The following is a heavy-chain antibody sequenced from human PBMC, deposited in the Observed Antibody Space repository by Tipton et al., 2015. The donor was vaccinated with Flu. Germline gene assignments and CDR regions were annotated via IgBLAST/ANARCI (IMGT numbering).Heavy chain of an antibody. V-gene: IGHV4-34*01. D-gene: IGHD2-15*01. Sequence: TLSLTCAVYGGSFSGYYWSWIRQPPGKGLEWIGEINHSGSTNYNPSLKSRVTISVDTSKNQFSLKLSSVTAADTAVYYCARRIGYSYYYYYMDVWGKGTTVTVSS. CDR2: INHSGST. J-gene: IGHJ6*03. CDR3: ARRIGYSYYYYYMDV. CDR1: GGSFSGYY.